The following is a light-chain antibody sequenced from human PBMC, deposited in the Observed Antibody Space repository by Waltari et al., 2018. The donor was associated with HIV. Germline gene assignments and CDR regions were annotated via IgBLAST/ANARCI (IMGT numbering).Light chain of an antibody. Sequence: EIVLTQSPGSLSLSPGERATPSCRASQAVINNYLAWYQQKPGQAPRLLIYGASTRVTGIPDRFRGSGSGTDFTLTISRLEPEDFAVYYCQQYNSSPIYIFGPGTKVDLK. J-gene: IGKJ3*01. CDR3: QQYNSSPIYI. V-gene: IGKV3-20*01. CDR1: QAVINNY. CDR2: GAS.